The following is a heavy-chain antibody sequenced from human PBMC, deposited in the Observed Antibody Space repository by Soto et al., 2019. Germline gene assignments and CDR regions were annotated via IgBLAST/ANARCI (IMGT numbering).Heavy chain of an antibody. D-gene: IGHD6-19*01. CDR2: IYWNDDK. CDR1: WFALSTRGLG. J-gene: IGHJ4*02. CDR3: AHRPSGWYLFDF. V-gene: IGHV2-5*01. Sequence: PPHTLPQSCACSWFALSTRGLGVGWIRQPPGKALEWLALIYWNDDKRYSPSLKARLTITKDTSKNQVALTMTNMDPVDTATYYCAHRPSGWYLFDFWVQGNLVTFFS.